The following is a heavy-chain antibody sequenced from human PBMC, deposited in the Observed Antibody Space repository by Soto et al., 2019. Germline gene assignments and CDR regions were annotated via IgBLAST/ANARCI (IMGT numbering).Heavy chain of an antibody. D-gene: IGHD3-22*01. V-gene: IGHV4-39*01. CDR2: IYYSGSI. CDR1: GGSISSTSYY. CDR3: ARLLYDRSGYYYFDY. J-gene: IGHJ4*02. Sequence: PSETLSLTCSVSGGSISSTSYYWGWIRQPPGKGLEWIGSIYYSGSIYHNPSLKSRISTSVDTSKNQFSLKLISVTAADTALYYCARLLYDRSGYYYFDYWGQGTLVTVSS.